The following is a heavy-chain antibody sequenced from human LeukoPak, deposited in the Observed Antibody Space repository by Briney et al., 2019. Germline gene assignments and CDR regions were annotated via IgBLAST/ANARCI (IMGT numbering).Heavy chain of an antibody. CDR2: IYHTGST. J-gene: IGHJ6*02. V-gene: IGHV4-30-2*01. Sequence: PSQTLSLTCDVSGGSISSGLYSWSWIRQPLGKGLEWIGYIYHTGSTYYNPSLKSRVTISVDTSKNQFSLRLSSVTAADTAVYYCARLSMVRGVTPRPEYYYGMDVWGQGTTVTVSS. CDR1: GGSISSGLYS. D-gene: IGHD3-10*01. CDR3: ARLSMVRGVTPRPEYYYGMDV.